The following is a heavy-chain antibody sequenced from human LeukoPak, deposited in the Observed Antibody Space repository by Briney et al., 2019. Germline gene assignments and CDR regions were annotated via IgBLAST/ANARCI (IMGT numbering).Heavy chain of an antibody. CDR2: ISSSGSTI. J-gene: IGHJ4*02. CDR3: ARGIYGGAGVYFDY. Sequence: GGSPRLSCGASGFTLTDNYMSWIRRAPGAGLEWVSYISSSGSTIYYADSVKGRFTISRDNAKNSLYLQMNSLRAEDTAVYYCARGIYGGAGVYFDYGGQGTLVTVPS. CDR1: GFTLTDNY. D-gene: IGHD4-23*01. V-gene: IGHV3-11*01.